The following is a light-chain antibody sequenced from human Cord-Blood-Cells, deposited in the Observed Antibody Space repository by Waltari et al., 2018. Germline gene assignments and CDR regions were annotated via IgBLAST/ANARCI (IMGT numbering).Light chain of an antibody. CDR1: SSDVGGYNY. Sequence: QSALTQPASVSGSPGQSITISCTGTSSDVGGYNYVSWYQHHPGKDPKLMIYDVSNRPSGVSNLFTGSKSGNTASLTISGLQAEDEADYYCSSYTSSSTLGVFGGGTKLTIL. CDR3: SSYTSSSTLGV. V-gene: IGLV2-14*03. CDR2: DVS. J-gene: IGLJ2*01.